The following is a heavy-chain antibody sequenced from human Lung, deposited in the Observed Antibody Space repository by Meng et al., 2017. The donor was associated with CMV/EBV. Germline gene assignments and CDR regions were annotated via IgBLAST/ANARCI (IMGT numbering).Heavy chain of an antibody. V-gene: IGHV4-31*03. CDR2: IYFSGST. J-gene: IGHJ4*02. D-gene: IGHD2-15*01. Sequence: SETLSLTCTVSGGSISSDTDYWTWIRQYPGKGLEWIGCIYFSGSTAYNPSLKSRLTISVDTSKNQFSLRLNSVTAADTAVYFCAREWSGYFHYWGQGNLVNVDS. CDR3: AREWSGYFHY. CDR1: GGSISSDTDY.